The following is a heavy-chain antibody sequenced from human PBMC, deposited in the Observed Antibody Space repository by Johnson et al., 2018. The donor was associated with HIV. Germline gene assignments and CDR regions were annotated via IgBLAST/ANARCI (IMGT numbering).Heavy chain of an antibody. CDR3: ARDIEYHYDYV. V-gene: IGHV3-66*01. CDR2: IYSGDST. D-gene: IGHD3-16*01. J-gene: IGHJ3*01. CDR1: GFTFDDYA. Sequence: EVQLVESGGGLVQPGRSLRLSCAASGFTFDDYAMHWVRQAPGKGLEWVSFIYSGDSTYYADSVKGRFTISRANSKNTLYLQMNSLRAEDTAVYYCARDIEYHYDYVWSPGTMLSVSS.